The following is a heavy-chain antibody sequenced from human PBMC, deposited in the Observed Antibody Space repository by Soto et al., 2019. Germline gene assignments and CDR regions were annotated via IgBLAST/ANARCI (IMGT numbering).Heavy chain of an antibody. CDR1: GDSVSSNSAA. CDR2: AYYRSQWYY. V-gene: IGHV6-1*01. Sequence: PSQTLSLTCAISGDSVSSNSAAWNWIRQSPSRGLEWLGRAYYRSQWYYDSAVSVRSRITVIPDTSKNQFSLQLNSVTPEDTAVYYCTKQKGDRRTYPGMAVWGKGTTVTVSS. D-gene: IGHD2-21*02. J-gene: IGHJ6*04. CDR3: TKQKGDRRTYPGMAV.